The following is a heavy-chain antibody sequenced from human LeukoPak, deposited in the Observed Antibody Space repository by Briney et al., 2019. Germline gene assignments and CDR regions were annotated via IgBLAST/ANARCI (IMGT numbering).Heavy chain of an antibody. D-gene: IGHD3-16*01. CDR1: GFTFSNYD. V-gene: IGHV3-23*01. CDR2: IRATGAGGNT. Sequence: GGSLRLSCAASGFTFSNYDMIWVRQAPGKGLEWVSSIRATGAGGNTYSADSVKGRFTTSRDDSKSALFLQMDSLTAEDTAVYYCTRNGGGLGYWGQGALVTVSS. CDR3: TRNGGGLGY. J-gene: IGHJ4*02.